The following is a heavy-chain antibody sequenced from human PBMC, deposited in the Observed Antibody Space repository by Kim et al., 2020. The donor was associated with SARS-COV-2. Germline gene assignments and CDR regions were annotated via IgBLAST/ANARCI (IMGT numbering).Heavy chain of an antibody. Sequence: GGSLRLSCEVSGLTFTYAWMSWVRQTPGNGREWVGRIKSKSDYETADYAAPVKGRFTVSRDDSRNMVFLEMRGLRTEDTAVYYCTTAVYDRNGFDIWGRGTQVTVSS. V-gene: IGHV3-15*01. D-gene: IGHD3-22*01. CDR1: GLTFTYAW. J-gene: IGHJ3*02. CDR3: TTAVYDRNGFDI. CDR2: IKSKSDYETA.